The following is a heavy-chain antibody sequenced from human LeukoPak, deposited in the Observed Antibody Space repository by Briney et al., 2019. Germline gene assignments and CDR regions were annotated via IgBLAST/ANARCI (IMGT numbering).Heavy chain of an antibody. CDR3: ARRMRGTPSHAFDI. D-gene: IGHD1-1*01. CDR2: IYYSGST. Sequence: PSETLSLTCTVSGGSISSYYWSWIQQPPGKGLEWIGYIYYSGSTNYNPSLKSRVTISVDTSKNQFSLKLSSVTAADTAVYYCARRMRGTPSHAFDIWGQGTMVTVSS. CDR1: GGSISSYY. V-gene: IGHV4-59*08. J-gene: IGHJ3*02.